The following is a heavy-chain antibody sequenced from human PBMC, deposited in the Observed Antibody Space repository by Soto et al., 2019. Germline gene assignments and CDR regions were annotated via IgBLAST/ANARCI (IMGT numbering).Heavy chain of an antibody. Sequence: EVQLVESGGGLVQPGGSLRLSWVASGFAFWGDWMGWVRQAPGKGLEWVANIKQDGSKAQYLESVRGRFTISRDNSKSSVYLQMNSLRAEDTALYYCARDFYGGFSYGPGDSWGQGTLVTVSS. D-gene: IGHD2-15*01. CDR2: IKQDGSKA. J-gene: IGHJ4*02. CDR1: GFAFWGDW. CDR3: ARDFYGGFSYGPGDS. V-gene: IGHV3-7*01.